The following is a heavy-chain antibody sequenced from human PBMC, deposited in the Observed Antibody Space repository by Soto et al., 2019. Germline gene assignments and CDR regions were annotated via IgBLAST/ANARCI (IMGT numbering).Heavy chain of an antibody. CDR1: GFTFSSYE. Sequence: EVQLVESGGGLVQPGGSLRLSCAASGFTFSSYEMNWVRQAPRKGLEWVSYISSSGSTIYYADSVKGRFTISRDNAKNSLYLQMNSLRAEDTAVYYCARDRTVVVAFLYGMDVWGQGTTVTVSS. CDR2: ISSSGSTI. CDR3: ARDRTVVVAFLYGMDV. J-gene: IGHJ6*02. D-gene: IGHD2-15*01. V-gene: IGHV3-48*03.